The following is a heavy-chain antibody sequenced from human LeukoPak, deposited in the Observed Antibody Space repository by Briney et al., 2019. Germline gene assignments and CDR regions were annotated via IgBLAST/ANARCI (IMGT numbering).Heavy chain of an antibody. J-gene: IGHJ4*02. Sequence: GGSLRLSCAASGFTFSNYVIHWVRQAPGKGLEWVAVISYDGSKKYYADSVKGRFTISRDNSKNTLYLQMNSLRAEDTAVYYCSRTYSLSLSRFDYWGQGTLVTVSS. CDR1: GFTFSNYV. CDR3: SRTYSLSLSRFDY. CDR2: ISYDGSKK. V-gene: IGHV3-30-3*01. D-gene: IGHD3-16*02.